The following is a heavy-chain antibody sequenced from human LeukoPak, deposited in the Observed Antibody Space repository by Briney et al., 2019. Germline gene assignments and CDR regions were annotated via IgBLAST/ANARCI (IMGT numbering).Heavy chain of an antibody. J-gene: IGHJ6*02. CDR2: IIPILGIA. V-gene: IGHV1-69*04. CDR1: GGTFSSYA. D-gene: IGHD5-12*01. CDR3: ARDLVATSVGYYYGMDV. Sequence: SVKVSCKASGGTFSSYAISWVRQAPGQGLEWMGRIIPILGIANYAQEFQGRVTITADKSTSTAYMELSSLRSEDTAVYYCARDLVATSVGYYYGMDVWGQGTTVTVSS.